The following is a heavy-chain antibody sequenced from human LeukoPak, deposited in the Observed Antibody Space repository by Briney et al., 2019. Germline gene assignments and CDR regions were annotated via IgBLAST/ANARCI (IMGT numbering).Heavy chain of an antibody. V-gene: IGHV4-34*01. D-gene: IGHD6-6*01. J-gene: IGHJ6*02. CDR2: INHSGST. CDR3: ARAGKSSSSYYYYGMDV. CDR1: GGSFSGYY. Sequence: SETLSLTCAVCGGSFSGYYWSWIRQPPGKGLEWIGEINHSGSTNYNPSLKSRVTISVDTSKNQFSLKLSSVTAADTAVYYCARAGKSSSSYYYYGMDVWGQGTTVTVSS.